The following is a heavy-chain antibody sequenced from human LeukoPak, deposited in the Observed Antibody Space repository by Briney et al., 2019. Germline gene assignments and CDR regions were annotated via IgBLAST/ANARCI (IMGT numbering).Heavy chain of an antibody. CDR2: IYYTET. D-gene: IGHD4-17*01. J-gene: IGHJ4*02. CDR1: GGSVSDYY. V-gene: IGHV4-59*02. CDR3: ARVKSGDYYFDY. Sequence: SETLSLTCTVSGGSVSDYYWSWIRQSPGKGLEWIGYIYYTETSYNPSLKSRVTISADTSKNQFSLKLYSVTAADTAVYYCARVKSGDYYFDYWGQGTLVTVSS.